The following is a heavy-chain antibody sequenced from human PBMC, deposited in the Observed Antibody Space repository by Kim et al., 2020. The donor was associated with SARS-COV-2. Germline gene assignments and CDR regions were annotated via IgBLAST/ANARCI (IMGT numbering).Heavy chain of an antibody. J-gene: IGHJ4*02. V-gene: IGHV4-59*01. D-gene: IGHD3-16*01. Sequence: NYTPPLKSRVTISVDTSKNQFSLKLSSVTAADTAVYYCARESFGGAYFDYWGQGTLVTVSS. CDR3: ARESFGGAYFDY.